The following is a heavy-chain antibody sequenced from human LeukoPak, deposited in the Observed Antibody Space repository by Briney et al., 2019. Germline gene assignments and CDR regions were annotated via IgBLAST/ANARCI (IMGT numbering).Heavy chain of an antibody. V-gene: IGHV3-7*01. J-gene: IGHJ4*02. CDR1: GFTFSSYW. CDR2: INQDGSEK. D-gene: IGHD1-26*01. Sequence: GGSLRLSCAASGFTFSSYWMSWVRQAPGKGLEWAANINQDGSEKYYVDSVKGRFTISRDNAKNSLYLQMNSLRAEDTAVYYCSRDRVVGPTEFDYWGQGTLVTVSS. CDR3: SRDRVVGPTEFDY.